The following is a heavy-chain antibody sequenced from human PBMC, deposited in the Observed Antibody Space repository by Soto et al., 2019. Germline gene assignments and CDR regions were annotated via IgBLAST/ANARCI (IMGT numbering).Heavy chain of an antibody. V-gene: IGHV1-69*08. D-gene: IGHD3-3*01. CDR2: IIPIPDIT. CDR3: AIDRLTTRRDAFEL. CDR1: GGTFSTYI. J-gene: IGHJ3*01. Sequence: QVQLVQSGAEVRKPGSSVKVSCKAPGGTFSTYIISWVRQAPGQGLEWMGRIIPIPDITNYAQKFQGRVTVTADRSTITAYMELTSLKSEVTAVYYCAIDRLTTRRDAFELWGQGTMVTVYS.